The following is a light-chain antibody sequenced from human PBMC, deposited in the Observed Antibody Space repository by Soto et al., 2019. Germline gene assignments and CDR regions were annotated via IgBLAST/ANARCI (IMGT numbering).Light chain of an antibody. Sequence: EIVLTQSPATLSLSPGERATLSCRASQSVGSTLAWYQQRPGQAPRLLIYTASIRATGIPARFSGSGSGTDFTLTISSLEPEDFAVYYCQQRSNWPPWTLGQGTKVEIK. V-gene: IGKV3-11*01. J-gene: IGKJ1*01. CDR2: TAS. CDR3: QQRSNWPPWT. CDR1: QSVGST.